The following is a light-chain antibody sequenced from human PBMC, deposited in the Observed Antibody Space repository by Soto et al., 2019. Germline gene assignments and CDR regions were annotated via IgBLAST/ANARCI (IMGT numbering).Light chain of an antibody. J-gene: IGKJ1*01. CDR3: QQYGSPRT. CDR1: ESVSNNY. Sequence: EIVLTQSPGTLSLSPGERATLSCRASESVSNNYLAWYQQKLGQAPRLLIYGGSSRATGIPDRFSGSGSGTDFTLTISRLEPEDFAVYYCQQYGSPRTFGQGTKVEI. V-gene: IGKV3-20*01. CDR2: GGS.